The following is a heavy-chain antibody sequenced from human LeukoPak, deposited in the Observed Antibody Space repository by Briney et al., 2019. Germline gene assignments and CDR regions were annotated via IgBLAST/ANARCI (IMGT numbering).Heavy chain of an antibody. CDR3: ASFTSIVVVTAGAFDI. CDR1: GYTFTSYY. Sequence: ASVKVSCKASGYTFTSYYMHWVRQAPGQGLEWMGIINPSGGSTSYAQKFQGRVIMTRDTSTSTVYMELSSLRSEDTAVYYCASFTSIVVVTAGAFDIWGQGTMVTVSS. CDR2: INPSGGST. J-gene: IGHJ3*02. D-gene: IGHD3-22*01. V-gene: IGHV1-46*01.